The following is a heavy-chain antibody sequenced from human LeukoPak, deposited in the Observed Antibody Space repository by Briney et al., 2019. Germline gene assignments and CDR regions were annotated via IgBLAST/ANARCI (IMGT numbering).Heavy chain of an antibody. J-gene: IGHJ4*02. CDR1: GSIFSGSA. V-gene: IGHV3-73*01. D-gene: IGHD1-1*01. CDR2: IRSKANSYAT. CDR3: TRDRGAYNLYDY. Sequence: GGSLRLSCAASGSIFSGSAMHWVRQASGKGLEWVGRIRSKANSYATAYAASVKGRFTISRDDSKNTAYLQMNSLKTEDTAVYHCTRDRGAYNLYDYWGQGTLVTVSS.